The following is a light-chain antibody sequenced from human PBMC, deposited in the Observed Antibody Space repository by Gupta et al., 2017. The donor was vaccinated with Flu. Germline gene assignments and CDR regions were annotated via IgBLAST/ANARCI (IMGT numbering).Light chain of an antibody. CDR1: QSISSW. Sequence: PSTLSASVEDRVTITCRSSQSISSWLAWYQQKPGKAPKLLIYKASRLESGVPSRFSGSESVTEFTLTISSLQPDDFATYYCQQENSSPFTFGHGTKVDIK. J-gene: IGKJ3*01. CDR2: KAS. CDR3: QQENSSPFT. V-gene: IGKV1-5*03.